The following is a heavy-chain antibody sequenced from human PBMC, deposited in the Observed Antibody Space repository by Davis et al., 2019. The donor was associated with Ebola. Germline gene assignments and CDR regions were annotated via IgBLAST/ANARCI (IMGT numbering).Heavy chain of an antibody. CDR3: ARRAQNWNYEYYYYYMDV. V-gene: IGHV4-61*01. CDR1: GGSISSGSYY. CDR2: IYYSGST. D-gene: IGHD1-7*01. J-gene: IGHJ6*03. Sequence: PSETLSLTCTVSGGSISSGSYYWTWIRQHPGKGLEWIGYIYYSGSTNYNPSLKSRVTISVDTSKNQFSLKLSSVTAADTAVYYCARRAQNWNYEYYYYYMDVWGKGTTVTVSS.